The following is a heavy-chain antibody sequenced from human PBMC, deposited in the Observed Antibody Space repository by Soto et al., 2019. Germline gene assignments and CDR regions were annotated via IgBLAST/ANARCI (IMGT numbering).Heavy chain of an antibody. J-gene: IGHJ4*02. CDR3: ARVRFRRYRSGGSCYSPFSSFDY. V-gene: IGHV1-69*02. CDR1: GGTFSSYT. CDR2: IIPILGIA. D-gene: IGHD2-15*01. Sequence: GASVKVSCKASGGTFSSYTISWVRQAPGQGLEWMGRIIPILGIANYAQKFQGRVTITADKSTSTAYMELSSLRSEDTAVYYCARVRFRRYRSGGSCYSPFSSFDYWGQGTLVTVSS.